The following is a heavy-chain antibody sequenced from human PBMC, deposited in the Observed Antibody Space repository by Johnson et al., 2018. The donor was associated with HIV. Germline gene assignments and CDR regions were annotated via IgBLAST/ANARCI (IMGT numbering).Heavy chain of an antibody. CDR3: ARARGDFWSGYPAFDI. D-gene: IGHD3-3*01. J-gene: IGHJ3*02. V-gene: IGHV3-30*14. CDR1: GFTFSSYA. CDR2: ISYDGSNK. Sequence: QMLLVESGGGVVQPGRSLRLSCAASGFTFSSYAMHWVRQAPGKGLEWVAVISYDGSNKYYADSVKGRFTISRDNSNNTLYLQMGSLRAEDMAVYYCARARGDFWSGYPAFDIWGQGTMVTVSS.